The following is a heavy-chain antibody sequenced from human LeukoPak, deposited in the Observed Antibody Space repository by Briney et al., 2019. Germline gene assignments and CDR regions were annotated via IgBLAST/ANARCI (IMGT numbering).Heavy chain of an antibody. CDR2: ISWTSGSI. CDR1: GFTFDDYA. D-gene: IGHD3-9*01. Sequence: GGSLRLSCAASGFTFDDYAMHWVRQAPGKGLEWVSGISWTSGSIGYADSVKGRFTISRDNAKNSLYLQMNSLRAEDTALYYCAKAPYYDTLPYAFDIWGQGTMVTVSS. CDR3: AKAPYYDTLPYAFDI. J-gene: IGHJ3*02. V-gene: IGHV3-9*01.